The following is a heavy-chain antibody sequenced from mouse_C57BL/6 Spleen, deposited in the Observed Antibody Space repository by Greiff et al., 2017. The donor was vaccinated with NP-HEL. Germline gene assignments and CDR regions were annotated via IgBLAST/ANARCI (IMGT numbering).Heavy chain of an antibody. V-gene: IGHV3-6*01. D-gene: IGHD1-1*01. CDR3: ARGAHYYGSSLLFDY. J-gene: IGHJ2*01. CDR1: GYSITSGYY. Sequence: DVKLQESGPGLVKPSQSLSLTCSVTGYSITSGYYWNWIRQFPGNKLEWMGYISYDGSNNYNPSLKNRISITRDTSKNQFFLKLNSVTTEDTATYYCARGAHYYGSSLLFDYWGQGTTLTVAS. CDR2: ISYDGSN.